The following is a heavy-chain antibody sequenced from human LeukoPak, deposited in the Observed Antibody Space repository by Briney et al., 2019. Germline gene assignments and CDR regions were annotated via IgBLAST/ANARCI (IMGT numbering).Heavy chain of an antibody. CDR3: AKRAVTTFSSGFHY. J-gene: IGHJ4*02. CDR1: GFTFSSYS. CDR2: ISGIGVAT. V-gene: IGHV3-23*01. Sequence: GGSLRLSCAASGFTFSSYSMTWVRQAPGKGLEWVSVISGIGVATYYADSVKGRFTISRDNSKNTLYLQMNSLRAEDTAVYYCAKRAVTTFSSGFHYWGQGTLVTVSP. D-gene: IGHD4-17*01.